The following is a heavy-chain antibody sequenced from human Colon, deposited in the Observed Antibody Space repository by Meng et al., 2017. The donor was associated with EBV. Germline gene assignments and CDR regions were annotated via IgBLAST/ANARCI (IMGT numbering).Heavy chain of an antibody. CDR2: IYYSGST. Sequence: QVQLQEPGPGLVKPSQTLSLTCTVSGGSISSGNHYWSWIRQHPGKGLEYIGYIYYSGSTYYNPSLKRRVIISVDTSKNQFSLRLNSVTAADTAVYYCASLYGDSSVWYLDLWGRGTLVTVSS. D-gene: IGHD4-17*01. CDR3: ASLYGDSSVWYLDL. J-gene: IGHJ2*01. CDR1: GGSISSGNHY. V-gene: IGHV4-31*03.